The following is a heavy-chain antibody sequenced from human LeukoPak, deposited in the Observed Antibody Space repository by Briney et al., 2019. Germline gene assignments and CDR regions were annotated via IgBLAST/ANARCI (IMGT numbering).Heavy chain of an antibody. V-gene: IGHV3-48*02. CDR3: ARDMNYDGVDY. Sequence: GGSLRLSCVLSTFTKAWMNWVRQAPGKGLEWVSVICANDGNTYYADSVKGRFTISRDNAKNSLYLQMNSLRDEDTAVYYCARDMNYDGVDYWGQGTLVTVSS. D-gene: IGHD3-16*01. CDR2: ICANDGNT. J-gene: IGHJ4*02. CDR1: TFTKAW.